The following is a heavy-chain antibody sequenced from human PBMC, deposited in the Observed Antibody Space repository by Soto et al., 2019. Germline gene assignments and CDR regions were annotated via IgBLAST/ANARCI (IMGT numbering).Heavy chain of an antibody. CDR2: IYYSGST. V-gene: IGHV4-59*08. CDR3: ARRGYCSSTSCPGIDY. J-gene: IGHJ4*02. CDR1: GCSIIRYY. D-gene: IGHD2-2*01. Sequence: PSETLSLTCTVSGCSIIRYYWSWIRQPPGKGLEWIGYIYYSGSTNYNPSLKSRVTISVDTSKNQFSLKLSSVTAADTAVYYCARRGYCSSTSCPGIDYWGQGTLVTVSS.